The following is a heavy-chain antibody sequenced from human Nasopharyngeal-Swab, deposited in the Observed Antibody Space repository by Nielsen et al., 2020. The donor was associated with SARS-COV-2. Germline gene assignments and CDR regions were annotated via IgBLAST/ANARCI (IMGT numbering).Heavy chain of an antibody. D-gene: IGHD2-21*02. J-gene: IGHJ5*02. CDR1: GFTLSSYA. Sequence: GGSLRLSCAASGFTLSSYAMHWVRQAPGKGLEWVAVISHDETNKDYADSVKGRFSVSRDNSKNTVYLQMSSLRSEDTAIYYCVRDSRKYCRNIDCYMGNCFDPWGQGTLVTVSS. V-gene: IGHV3-30-3*01. CDR3: VRDSRKYCRNIDCYMGNCFDP. CDR2: ISHDETNK.